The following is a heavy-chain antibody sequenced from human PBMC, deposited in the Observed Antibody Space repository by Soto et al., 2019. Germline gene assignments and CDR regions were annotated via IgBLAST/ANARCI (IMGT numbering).Heavy chain of an antibody. CDR2: IIPIFGTA. CDR1: GGTFSSYA. J-gene: IGHJ5*02. Sequence: SVKVSCKASGGTFSSYAISWVRQATGQGLEWMGGIIPIFGTANYAQKFQGRVTIIADESTSTAYMELSSLRSQDTSVYYCASGGYDWSPWGQGTLVTVSS. V-gene: IGHV1-69*13. CDR3: ASGGYDWSP. D-gene: IGHD3-16*01.